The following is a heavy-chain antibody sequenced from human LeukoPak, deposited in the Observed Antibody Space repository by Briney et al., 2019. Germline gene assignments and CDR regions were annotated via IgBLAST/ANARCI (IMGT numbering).Heavy chain of an antibody. CDR2: IYTSGST. J-gene: IGHJ4*02. CDR3: ARRRWQRGPDVVNPFDY. D-gene: IGHD5-12*01. Sequence: SETLSLTCTVSGGSISSYYWSWLRQPAGKGLEWIGRIYTSGSTNYNPSLKSRVTISVDTSKNQFSLKLSSVTAADTAVYYCARRRWQRGPDVVNPFDYWGQGTLVTVSS. CDR1: GGSISSYY. V-gene: IGHV4-4*07.